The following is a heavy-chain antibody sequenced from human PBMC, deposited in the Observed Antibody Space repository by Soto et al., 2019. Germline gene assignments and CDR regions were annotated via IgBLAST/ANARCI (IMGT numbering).Heavy chain of an antibody. CDR2: IYYSGST. CDR1: GGSISSYY. D-gene: IGHD3-10*01. CDR3: ARNQYGSGKYYYYMDV. V-gene: IGHV4-59*01. Sequence: SETLSLTCTVSGGSISSYYWSWIRQPPGKGLEWIGYIYYSGSTNYNPSLKSRVTISVDTSKNQFPLKLSSVTAADTAVYYCARNQYGSGKYYYYMDVWGKGTTVTVSS. J-gene: IGHJ6*03.